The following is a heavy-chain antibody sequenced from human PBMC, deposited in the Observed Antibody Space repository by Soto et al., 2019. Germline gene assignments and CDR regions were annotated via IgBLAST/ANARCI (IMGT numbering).Heavy chain of an antibody. V-gene: IGHV4-34*01. J-gene: IGHJ3*02. CDR2: INHSGST. CDR3: ARVYGGLRAFDI. CDR1: GGSFSGYY. D-gene: IGHD3-16*01. Sequence: SETLSLTCAVYGGSFSGYYWSWIRQPPGKGLEWIGEINHSGSTNYNPSLKSRVTISVDTSKNQFSLKLSSVIAADTAVYYCARVYGGLRAFDIWGQGTMVTVSS.